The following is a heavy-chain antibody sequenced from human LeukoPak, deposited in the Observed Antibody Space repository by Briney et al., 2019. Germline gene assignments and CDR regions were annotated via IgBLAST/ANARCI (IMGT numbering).Heavy chain of an antibody. CDR3: ARPVVPAAISWFDP. V-gene: IGHV1-2*02. Sequence: ASVKVSCKASGYTFTGYYMHWVRQAPGQGLEWMGWINPNSGGTNYAQKFQGRVTMTRDTSISTAYMELSRLRSDDTAVYYCARPVVPAAISWFDPWGQGTLDTVSS. J-gene: IGHJ5*02. CDR2: INPNSGGT. D-gene: IGHD2-2*01. CDR1: GYTFTGYY.